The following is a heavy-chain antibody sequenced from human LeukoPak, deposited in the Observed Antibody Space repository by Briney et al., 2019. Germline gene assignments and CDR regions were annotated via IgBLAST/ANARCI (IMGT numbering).Heavy chain of an antibody. CDR3: ATGDLDIAIVPAAMFIGY. CDR2: INTDGSST. J-gene: IGHJ4*02. V-gene: IGHV3-74*01. CDR1: GFTFSSYW. Sequence: PGGSLRLSCAASGFTFSSYWMHWVRQAPGKGLVWVSRINTDGSSTSYADSVKGRFTISRDNAKNTLYLQMNSLRAEDTAVYYCATGDLDIAIVPAAMFIGYWGQGTLVTVSS. D-gene: IGHD2-2*01.